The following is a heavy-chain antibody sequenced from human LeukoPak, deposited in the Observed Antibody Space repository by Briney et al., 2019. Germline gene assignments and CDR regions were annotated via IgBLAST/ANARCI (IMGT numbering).Heavy chain of an antibody. CDR2: IYHSGST. D-gene: IGHD4-11*01. Sequence: NPSETLSLTCAVSGYSISSGYYWGWIRQPPGKGLEWIGSIYHSGSTYYNPSLESRVTISVDTSKNQFSLKLSSVTAADTAVYDCARVNDYSNWGDYWGQGTLVTVSS. J-gene: IGHJ4*02. CDR3: ARVNDYSNWGDY. V-gene: IGHV4-38-2*01. CDR1: GYSISSGYY.